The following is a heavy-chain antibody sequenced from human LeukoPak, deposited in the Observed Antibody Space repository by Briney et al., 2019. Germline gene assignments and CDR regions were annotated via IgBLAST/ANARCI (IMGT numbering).Heavy chain of an antibody. CDR2: IIPILGTA. V-gene: IGHV1-69*05. J-gene: IGHJ4*02. CDR1: GGTFSSYA. D-gene: IGHD1-26*01. CDR3: ARGVGAIAYFDY. Sequence: GASVKVSCKASGGTFSSYAISWVRQAPGQGLEWMGGIIPILGTANYAQKFQGRVTITTDESTSTAYMELSSLRSEDTAVYYCARGVGAIAYFDYWGQGTLVTVSS.